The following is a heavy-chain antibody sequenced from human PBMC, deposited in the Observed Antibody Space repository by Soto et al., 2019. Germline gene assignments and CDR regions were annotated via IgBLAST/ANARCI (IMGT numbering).Heavy chain of an antibody. CDR3: ARDQSAAAPVVYAFDI. V-gene: IGHV3-33*01. Sequence: QVQLVESGGGVVQPGRSLRLSCAASGFTFSSYGMHWVRQAPGKGLEWVAVIWYDGSNKYYADSVKGRFTISRDNSKNTLYLQMNSLRAEDTAVYYCARDQSAAAPVVYAFDIWGQGTMVTVSS. CDR2: IWYDGSNK. CDR1: GFTFSSYG. D-gene: IGHD2-2*01. J-gene: IGHJ3*02.